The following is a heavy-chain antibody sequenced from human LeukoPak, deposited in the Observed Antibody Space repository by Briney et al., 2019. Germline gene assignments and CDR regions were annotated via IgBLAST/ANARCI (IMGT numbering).Heavy chain of an antibody. Sequence: ASVKVSCKASGGTFSSYAISWVRQAPGQGLEWMGGIIPIFGTANYAQKFQGRVTITADESTSTAYMELSSLRSEDTAVYYCARGPLIATIFGVVTHLSTYYYYGMDVWGQGTTVTVSS. CDR3: ARGPLIATIFGVVTHLSTYYYYGMDV. CDR1: GGTFSSYA. V-gene: IGHV1-69*01. D-gene: IGHD3-3*01. J-gene: IGHJ6*02. CDR2: IIPIFGTA.